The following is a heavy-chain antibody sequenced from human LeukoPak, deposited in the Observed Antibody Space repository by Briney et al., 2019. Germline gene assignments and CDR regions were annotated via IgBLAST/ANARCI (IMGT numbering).Heavy chain of an antibody. J-gene: IGHJ4*02. D-gene: IGHD5-12*01. CDR3: ARDGSYSGYFGGGSLFDY. CDR1: GFTFSSYW. V-gene: IGHV3-7*01. CDR2: IKQDGSEK. Sequence: PGGSLRLSCAASGFTFSSYWMSWVRQAPGKGLEWVANIKQDGSEKYYVDSVKGRFTISRDNAKNSLYLQMNSLRAEDTAVYYCARDGSYSGYFGGGSLFDYWGQGTLVTVSS.